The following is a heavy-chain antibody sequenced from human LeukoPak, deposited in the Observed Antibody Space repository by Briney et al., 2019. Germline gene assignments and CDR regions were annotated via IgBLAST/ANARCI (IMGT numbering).Heavy chain of an antibody. V-gene: IGHV4-31*03. J-gene: IGHJ5*02. D-gene: IGHD6-19*01. CDR2: IYHSGNT. CDR3: ARRKQWLDRGFDP. CDR1: GASISSGGYS. Sequence: SETLSLTCTVTGASISSGGYSWNWFRQHPGKGLEWIGYIYHSGNTFYNPSLKSRVSIAVDTSRNQFSLKVTSVTAADTAVYYCARRKQWLDRGFDPWGQGTLVTVSS.